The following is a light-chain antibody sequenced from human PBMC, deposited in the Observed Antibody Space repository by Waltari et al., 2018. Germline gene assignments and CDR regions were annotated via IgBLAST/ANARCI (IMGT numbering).Light chain of an antibody. CDR2: DVS. V-gene: IGLV2-14*03. CDR1: SNDVGGHTY. Sequence: QSALTQPASVSGSPGQSIPISCTGTSNDVGGHTYVSWYQQHPGKAPKLMIYDVSNRPSGVSNRFSGSKSGNTASLTISGLQAEDEADYYCSSYTSSLTLVFGGGTKLTVL. CDR3: SSYTSSLTLV. J-gene: IGLJ3*02.